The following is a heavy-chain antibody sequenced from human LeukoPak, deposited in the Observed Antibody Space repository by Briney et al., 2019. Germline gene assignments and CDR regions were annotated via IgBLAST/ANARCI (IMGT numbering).Heavy chain of an antibody. Sequence: GGSLRLSCAASGITFNNYARHWVRQAPGKGLEWVAVISYDGSNKYYADSVKGRLTISRDNSKNTLYLQMNSLRAEDTAVYYCARDGGLMAVAGTSFDYWGQGTLVTVSS. J-gene: IGHJ4*02. CDR1: GITFNNYA. CDR2: ISYDGSNK. V-gene: IGHV3-30*04. D-gene: IGHD6-19*01. CDR3: ARDGGLMAVAGTSFDY.